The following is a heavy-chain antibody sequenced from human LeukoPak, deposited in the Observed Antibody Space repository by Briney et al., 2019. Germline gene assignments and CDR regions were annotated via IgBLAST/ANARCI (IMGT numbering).Heavy chain of an antibody. V-gene: IGHV1-18*01. CDR1: GYTFTSYG. D-gene: IGHD2-2*01. Sequence: WASVKVSCKASGYTFTSYGISWVRQAPGQGLEWMGWISAYNGNTNYAQKLQGRVTMTIDTSTSTAYMELRSLRSDDTAVYYCARDHCSSTSCPLNWFDPWGQGTLVTVSS. CDR2: ISAYNGNT. CDR3: ARDHCSSTSCPLNWFDP. J-gene: IGHJ5*02.